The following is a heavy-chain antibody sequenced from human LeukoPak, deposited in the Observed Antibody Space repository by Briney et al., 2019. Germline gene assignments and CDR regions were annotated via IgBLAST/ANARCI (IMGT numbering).Heavy chain of an antibody. V-gene: IGHV1-2*02. CDR3: ARVLMHYYDSSGKNNWFDP. CDR2: INPNSGGT. J-gene: IGHJ5*02. CDR1: GYTFTGYY. Sequence: ASVKVSCKASGYTFTGYYMHWVRQAPGQGLEWMGWINPNSGGTNYAQKLQGRVTMTTDTSTSTAYMELRSLRSDDTAVYYCARVLMHYYDSSGKNNWFDPWGQGTLVTVSS. D-gene: IGHD3-22*01.